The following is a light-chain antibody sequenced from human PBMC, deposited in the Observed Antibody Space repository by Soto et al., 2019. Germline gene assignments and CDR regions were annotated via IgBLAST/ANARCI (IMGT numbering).Light chain of an antibody. CDR1: QSVLYSSNNKNY. Sequence: DIVMTQSPDSLAVSLGERASINCKSSQSVLYSSNNKNYLAWYQQKPGQPPKLLIYWASTRESGVPDRFSGSGSGTDFTLEISRVETDDVGIYYCMQSTQLPPTFGQGTDWRL. CDR2: WAS. V-gene: IGKV4-1*01. CDR3: MQSTQLPPT. J-gene: IGKJ5*01.